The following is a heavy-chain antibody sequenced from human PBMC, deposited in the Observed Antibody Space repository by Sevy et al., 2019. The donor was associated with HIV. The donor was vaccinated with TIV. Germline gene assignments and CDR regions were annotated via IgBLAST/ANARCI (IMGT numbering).Heavy chain of an antibody. V-gene: IGHV3-33*08. CDR2: IWYDGRTK. CDR3: ARDSARVIVPTAGFDS. J-gene: IGHJ5*01. CDR1: GFIFSSYG. Sequence: GGSLRLSCAASGFIFSSYGMHWVRQAPGKGLEWVAAIWYDGRTKQYADSVKGRFTISRDNSKNMLSLEMNSLRAEDTGLYFCARDSARVIVPTAGFDSWGQGTVVTVSS. D-gene: IGHD1-1*01.